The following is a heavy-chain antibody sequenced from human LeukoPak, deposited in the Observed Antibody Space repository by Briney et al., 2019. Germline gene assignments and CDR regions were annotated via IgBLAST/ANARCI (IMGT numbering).Heavy chain of an antibody. J-gene: IGHJ2*01. V-gene: IGHV4-59*08. Sequence: PSETLSLTCTVSGGSINSYYWSWIRQPPGKGLEWIGYIYYTGSTNYNPSLKSRVTISVDTSKNQFSLKLSSVTAADAAVYYCARRVRDGYNWRENWYSDLWGRGTLVTVSS. CDR2: IYYTGST. CDR1: GGSINSYY. CDR3: ARRVRDGYNWRENWYSDL. D-gene: IGHD5-24*01.